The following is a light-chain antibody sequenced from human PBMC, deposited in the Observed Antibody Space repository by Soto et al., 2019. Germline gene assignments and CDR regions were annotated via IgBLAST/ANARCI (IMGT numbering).Light chain of an antibody. CDR2: WAS. V-gene: IGKV4-1*01. CDR3: QQYYSTLLT. CDR1: QSVLYSSNNKNY. J-gene: IGKJ4*01. Sequence: DIVMTQSPDSLAVSLCERATINCKSSQSVLYSSNNKNYLAWYQQKPGQPPKLLIYWASTRESGVPDRFSGSGSGTDFTLTISSLQAEDVAVYYCQQYYSTLLTFGGGTKGISN.